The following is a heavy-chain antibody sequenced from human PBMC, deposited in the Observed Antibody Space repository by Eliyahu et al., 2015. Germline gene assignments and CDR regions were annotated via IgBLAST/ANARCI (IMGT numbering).Heavy chain of an antibody. V-gene: IGHV4-4*07. D-gene: IGHD3-3*01. CDR3: ARSRFWSGVEYFDS. Sequence: QVRVQESGPGXVKPRRPCPSPVXXXGXPSPPQSGXGSRNPPGAGLGWLGRIYMRASTTYNPSFESRVTLSMDTSRNQISLNLQSVGVADTARYFCARSRFWSGVEYFDSWGPGIVVTVSS. J-gene: IGHJ5*01. CDR1: GXPSPPQS. CDR2: IYMRAST.